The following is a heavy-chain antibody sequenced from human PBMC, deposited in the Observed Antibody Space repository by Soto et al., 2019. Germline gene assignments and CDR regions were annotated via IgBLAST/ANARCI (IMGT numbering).Heavy chain of an antibody. CDR3: ARHGDTGSLRTWFDL. D-gene: IGHD1-26*01. Sequence: SETLSLTCTVSGGSISSRNRYWGWLRQPPGRGLEWIGSTYESGSSDYNPSLKSRVTMSVDMSKNQFTLKINSVTAADTAMYFCARHGDTGSLRTWFDLWGQGTLVTVSS. J-gene: IGHJ5*02. V-gene: IGHV4-39*01. CDR2: TYESGSS. CDR1: GGSISSRNRY.